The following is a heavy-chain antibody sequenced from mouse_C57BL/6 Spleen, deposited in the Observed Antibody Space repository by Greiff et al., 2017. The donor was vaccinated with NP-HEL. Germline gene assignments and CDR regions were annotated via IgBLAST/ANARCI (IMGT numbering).Heavy chain of an antibody. CDR1: GFTFSSYA. J-gene: IGHJ2*01. CDR3: ARESGNCFDD. CDR2: ISAGGSYP. V-gene: IGHV5-4*01. Sequence: EVHLVESGGGLVKPGGSLKLSCAASGFTFSSYAMSWVRQTPEKRLAWVATISAGGSYPSYPDNVKGRFTLSRDNAKNNLYLQMSHLKSEDTGMYYYARESGNCFDDWGKGTTLTVSS.